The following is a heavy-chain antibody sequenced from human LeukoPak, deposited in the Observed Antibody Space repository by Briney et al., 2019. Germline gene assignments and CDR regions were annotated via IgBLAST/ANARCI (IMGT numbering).Heavy chain of an antibody. Sequence: GGSLRLSCAASGFTFSSYEMNWVRQAPGKWLGWVSYISSSGSTIYYADSVKGRFTISRDNAKNSLYLQMTSLRAEDTAVYYCARVSSGSGSAHLAYWGQGTLVTVSS. D-gene: IGHD2-15*01. J-gene: IGHJ4*02. CDR1: GFTFSSYE. V-gene: IGHV3-48*03. CDR3: ARVSSGSGSAHLAY. CDR2: ISSSGSTI.